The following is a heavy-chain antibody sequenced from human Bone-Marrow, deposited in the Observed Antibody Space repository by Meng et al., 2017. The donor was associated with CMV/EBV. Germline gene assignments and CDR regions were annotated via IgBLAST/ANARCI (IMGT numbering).Heavy chain of an antibody. CDR3: ARDLWGYNFGDY. J-gene: IGHJ4*02. CDR1: GFNVSSDF. D-gene: IGHD5-18*01. CDR2: IYSAGNT. Sequence: GESLKISCAASGFNVSSDFMSWVRQAPGMGLEWLSVIYSAGNTYYADSVKGRFTISRDNSENTLYLQMNSLRPEDTAVYYCARDLWGYNFGDYWGQGTLVTVSS. V-gene: IGHV3-66*02.